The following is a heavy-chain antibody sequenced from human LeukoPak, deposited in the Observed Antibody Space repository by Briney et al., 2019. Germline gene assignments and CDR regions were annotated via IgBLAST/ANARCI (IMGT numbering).Heavy chain of an antibody. Sequence: GGSLRLSCADSGFTFSRYWMQWVRQTPGKGRVWVSCISADGSVTRYAVSVKGRFTISRDNTKSTMYLQMHSLRAEDTAVYYCATAGGDGSRMGFDPWGQGTLVTVSS. V-gene: IGHV3-74*01. CDR2: ISADGSVT. CDR3: ATAGGDGSRMGFDP. CDR1: GFTFSRYW. J-gene: IGHJ5*02. D-gene: IGHD2-15*01.